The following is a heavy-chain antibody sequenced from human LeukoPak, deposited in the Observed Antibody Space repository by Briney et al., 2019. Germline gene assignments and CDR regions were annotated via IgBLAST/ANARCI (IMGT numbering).Heavy chain of an antibody. Sequence: SETRSLTGTGSSGSIRSYYWSWIRQPPGKGLEWIGYVYYTGSTNYNPSLKSRVTISLDTSKNQFSLKLSSVTAADTAVYYCARDRGVGGSAAIDAFDVWGQGTMATVSS. D-gene: IGHD3-10*01. V-gene: IGHV4-59*01. CDR1: SGSIRSYY. J-gene: IGHJ3*01. CDR2: VYYTGST. CDR3: ARDRGVGGSAAIDAFDV.